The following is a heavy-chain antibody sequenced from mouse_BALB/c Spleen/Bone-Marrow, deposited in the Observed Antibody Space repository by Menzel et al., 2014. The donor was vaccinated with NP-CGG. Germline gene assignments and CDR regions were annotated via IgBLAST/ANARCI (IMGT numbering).Heavy chain of an antibody. D-gene: IGHD2-3*01. Sequence: EVKLMESGAELVKPGASVKLSCTASGFNIKDTYMHWVKQRPEQGLEWIGRIDPANGNTKYDPKFQGKATITADTSSNTACLQRSRVTSEDTGVCYCARWLLADGLDCWGQGTSVTVSS. J-gene: IGHJ4*01. CDR2: IDPANGNT. CDR1: GFNIKDTY. CDR3: ARWLLADGLDC. V-gene: IGHV14-3*02.